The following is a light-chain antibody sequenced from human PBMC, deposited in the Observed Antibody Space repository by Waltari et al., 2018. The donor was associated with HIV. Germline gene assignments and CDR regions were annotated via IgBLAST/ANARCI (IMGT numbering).Light chain of an antibody. CDR1: SSNIGSNT. V-gene: IGLV1-44*01. J-gene: IGLJ3*02. CDR2: SNN. CDR3: AAWDDSLNGLV. Sequence: QSVLTQPPSASGTPGQRVTISCSGSSSNIGSNTVNRYQQLPGTAPKLLIYSNNQRPSGVPDRFSGSKSGTSASLAISGLQSEDEADYYCAAWDDSLNGLVFGGGTKLTVL.